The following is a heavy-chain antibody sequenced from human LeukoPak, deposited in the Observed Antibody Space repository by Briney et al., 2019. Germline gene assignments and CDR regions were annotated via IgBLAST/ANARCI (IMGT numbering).Heavy chain of an antibody. V-gene: IGHV3-30*02. Sequence: GGSLRLSCAASGFTFSSYGMHWIRQAPGKGLEWVAFIRYNGSNKYYADSVKGRFTISRDNSKNTLYLQMNSLRAEDTAVYYCAKDLTLLVVVPKGPFDYWGQGTLVTVSS. CDR1: GFTFSSYG. D-gene: IGHD3-22*01. CDR2: IRYNGSNK. J-gene: IGHJ4*02. CDR3: AKDLTLLVVVPKGPFDY.